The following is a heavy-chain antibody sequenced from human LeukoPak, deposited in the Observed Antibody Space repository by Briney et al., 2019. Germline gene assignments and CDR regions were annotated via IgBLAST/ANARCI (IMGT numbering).Heavy chain of an antibody. D-gene: IGHD3-22*01. CDR2: IIPIFGTA. J-gene: IGHJ4*02. V-gene: IGHV1-69*06. CDR3: ARSEKTYDSSGYFDY. CDR1: GYTFTSYG. Sequence: SVKVSCKASGYTFTSYGISWVRQAPGQGLEWMGGIIPIFGTANYAQKFQGRVTITADKSTSTAYMELSSLRSEDTAVYYCARSEKTYDSSGYFDYWGQGTLVTVSS.